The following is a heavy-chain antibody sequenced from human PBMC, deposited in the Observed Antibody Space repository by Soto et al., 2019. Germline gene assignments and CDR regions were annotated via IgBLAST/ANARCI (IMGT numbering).Heavy chain of an antibody. CDR2: IIPIFGTA. J-gene: IGHJ4*02. Sequence: ASVKVSCKASGGTFSSYAISWVRQAPGQGFEWMGGIIPIFGTANYAQKFQGRVTITADESTSTAYMELSSLRSEDTAVYYCARETLWFGESLEKYFDYWGQGTLVTVSS. D-gene: IGHD3-10*01. CDR3: ARETLWFGESLEKYFDY. V-gene: IGHV1-69*13. CDR1: GGTFSSYA.